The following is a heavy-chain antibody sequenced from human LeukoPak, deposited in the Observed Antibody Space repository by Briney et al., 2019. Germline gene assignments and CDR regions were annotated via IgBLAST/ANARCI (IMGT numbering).Heavy chain of an antibody. D-gene: IGHD6-13*01. CDR2: IYHSGST. CDR1: GGSISSSNW. J-gene: IGHJ4*02. Sequence: SGTLSLTCAVSGGSISSSNWWSWVRQPPGKGPEWIGEIYHSGSTNYNPSLKSRVTISVDKSKNQFSLKLSSVTAADTAVYYCARVGSSSWYGLFDYWGQGTLVTVSS. V-gene: IGHV4-4*02. CDR3: ARVGSSSWYGLFDY.